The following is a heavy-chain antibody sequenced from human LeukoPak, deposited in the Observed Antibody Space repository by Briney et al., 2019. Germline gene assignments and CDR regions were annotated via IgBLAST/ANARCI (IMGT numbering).Heavy chain of an antibody. CDR2: MNPNSGNT. CDR3: AVKRGAYYDFWSGYYSFDP. CDR1: GYTFTSYD. Sequence: ASVKVSCKASGYTFTSYDINWVRQATGQGLEWMGWMNPNSGNTGYAQKFQGRVTMTRNTSISTAYMELSSLRSEDTAVYYCAVKRGAYYDFWSGYYSFDPWGQGTLVTVSS. D-gene: IGHD3-3*01. J-gene: IGHJ5*02. V-gene: IGHV1-8*01.